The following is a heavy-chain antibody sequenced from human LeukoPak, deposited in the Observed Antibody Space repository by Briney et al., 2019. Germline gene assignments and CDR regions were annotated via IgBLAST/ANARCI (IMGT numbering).Heavy chain of an antibody. V-gene: IGHV4-59*08. CDR2: IYHSGGA. J-gene: IGHJ4*02. D-gene: IGHD3-10*01. CDR1: GGSISSYY. CDR3: ARHGSYCFDS. Sequence: PSETLSLTCTVSGGSISSYYWSWIRQPPGKGLEWIGQIYHSGGANYNPSLRSRVTISIDTSKNQLSLRLSSVTAADTAVYYCARHGSYCFDSWGQGTLVTVSS.